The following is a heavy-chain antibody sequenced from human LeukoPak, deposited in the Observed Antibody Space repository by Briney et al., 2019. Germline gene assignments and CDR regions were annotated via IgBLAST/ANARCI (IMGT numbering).Heavy chain of an antibody. D-gene: IGHD3-3*01. CDR2: IKEDGTEK. V-gene: IGHV3-7*03. CDR3: ARPHNNWRWYFDL. J-gene: IGHJ2*01. Sequence: GRSLRLSCAASGFTFSSSWMNWVRQSPGKELEWVANIKEDGTEKYYVDSVKGRFTIFRDNAKNSLFLQMNSLRAEDTAVYYCARPHNNWRWYFDLWGRGTLVTVSS. CDR1: GFTFSSSW.